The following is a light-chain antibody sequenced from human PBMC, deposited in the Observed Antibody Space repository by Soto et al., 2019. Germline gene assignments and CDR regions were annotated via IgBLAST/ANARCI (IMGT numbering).Light chain of an antibody. J-gene: IGLJ1*01. CDR1: SSDVGGYIY. V-gene: IGLV2-14*01. CDR2: DVS. Sequence: QSALTQPASVSGSPGQSITISCTGTSSDVGGYIYVSWYQQHPGKAPKLMIYDVSNRPSGVSNRFSGSKSGNTASLTISGLQGEDEADYYCSSYTSSSPHVFGTGTKLTVL. CDR3: SSYTSSSPHV.